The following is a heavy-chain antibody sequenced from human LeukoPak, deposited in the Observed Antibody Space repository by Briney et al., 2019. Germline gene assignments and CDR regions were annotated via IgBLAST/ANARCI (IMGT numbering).Heavy chain of an antibody. D-gene: IGHD2-8*01. J-gene: IGHJ6*03. CDR2: TYYRSKWYN. CDR3: ARGESKNGLNYYYYMDV. V-gene: IGHV6-1*01. CDR1: GDSVSSNSAA. Sequence: SQTLSLTCAISGDSVSSNSAAWNWIRQSPSRGLEWLGRTYYRSKWYNDYAVSVKSRITINPDTSKNQFSLQLNSVTPEDAAVYYCARGESKNGLNYYYYMDVWGKGTTVTVSS.